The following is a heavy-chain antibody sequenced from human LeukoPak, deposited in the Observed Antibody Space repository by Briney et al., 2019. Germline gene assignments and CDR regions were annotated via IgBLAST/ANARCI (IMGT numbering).Heavy chain of an antibody. CDR2: IFYSGST. J-gene: IGHJ4*02. CDR1: GASITGSGYY. D-gene: IGHD4-17*01. Sequence: SETLSLTCTVSGASITGSGYYWGWIRQPPGKGLKWIGSIFYSGSTYYNPSLKSRVTISEDTSKNQFSLKLSSVTAADTAVYYCARSATVTTGYFDYWGQGTLVTVSS. V-gene: IGHV4-39*07. CDR3: ARSATVTTGYFDY.